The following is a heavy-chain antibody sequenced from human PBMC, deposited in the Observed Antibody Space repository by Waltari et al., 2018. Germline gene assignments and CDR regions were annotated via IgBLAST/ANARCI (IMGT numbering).Heavy chain of an antibody. CDR2: ISTSGGST. CDR1: GYTFTSYY. D-gene: IGHD3-16*02. Sequence: QVQLVQSGAEVKKPGASVKVSCKASGYTFTSYYMHWVRRAPGQGLEWMGIISTSGGSTRDAQKFQGRVTMTRDTSTSTVYMGLSSLRSEDTAVYYCAGILRLGELSLDYWGQGTLVTVSS. CDR3: AGILRLGELSLDY. V-gene: IGHV1-46*01. J-gene: IGHJ4*02.